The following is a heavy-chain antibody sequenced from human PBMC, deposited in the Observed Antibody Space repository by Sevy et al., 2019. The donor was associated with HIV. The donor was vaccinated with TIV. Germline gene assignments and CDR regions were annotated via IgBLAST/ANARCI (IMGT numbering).Heavy chain of an antibody. CDR2: ISYDGRIK. J-gene: IGHJ4*02. V-gene: IGHV3-30*15. CDR3: AREGGHTAAWSPGHF. CDR1: GFTFNSHG. D-gene: IGHD2-15*01. Sequence: GGSLRLSCAASGFTFNSHGFHWVRQAPGKGLEWVALISYDGRIKYYADSVKGRFIISRDDARNTLYLQMSGMRAEDTAVYYCAREGGHTAAWSPGHFWGQGTLVTVSS.